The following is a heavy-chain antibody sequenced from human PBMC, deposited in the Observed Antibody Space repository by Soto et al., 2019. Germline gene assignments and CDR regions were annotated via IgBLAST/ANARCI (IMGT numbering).Heavy chain of an antibody. CDR3: ACDQGITTNGVYSMCYYGMDV. CDR1: GYTFTNSG. V-gene: IGHV1-18*01. CDR2: ISTDNGNT. D-gene: IGHD2-8*01. J-gene: IGHJ6*02. Sequence: ASVKVSCKASGYTFTNSGISWVRQAPGQGLEWMGWISTDNGNTNYAQHLQGRVSMTTDTSTSTAYMDLRSLRSDDTAVYYCACDQGITTNGVYSMCYYGMDVWSQGTTVTVSS.